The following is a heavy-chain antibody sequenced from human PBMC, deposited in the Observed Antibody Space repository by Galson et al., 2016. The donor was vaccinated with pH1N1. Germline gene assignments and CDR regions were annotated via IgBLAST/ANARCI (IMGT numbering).Heavy chain of an antibody. J-gene: IGHJ4*02. D-gene: IGHD3-3*01. CDR3: ARVWSYDFWSGVGDFYFDY. V-gene: IGHV3-53*05. CDR1: GFTVSSNY. Sequence: SLRLSCAASGFTVSSNYMSWVRQAPGKGLEWVSIVYSGGNTYYAASVKGRFTISRDNSNNTLYLQMNSLRAEDTAVYYCARVWSYDFWSGVGDFYFDYWGQGILVTVSS. CDR2: VYSGGNT.